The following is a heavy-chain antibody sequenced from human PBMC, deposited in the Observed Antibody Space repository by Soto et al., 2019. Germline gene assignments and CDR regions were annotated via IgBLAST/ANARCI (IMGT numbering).Heavy chain of an antibody. V-gene: IGHV3-23*01. CDR1: VVSVNSVD. J-gene: IGHJ6*02. D-gene: IGHD3-22*01. Sequence: ASLISCSGTSVVSVNSVDISGRRHAPRKQLEGVSAISGRGSSTYYADSVRARFTITRDNSTNTMYLQMNSLRSEDTAVYYCAKDSTYYYDSSGYPKQDYHYGLDVRGQGATVPGSS. CDR3: AKDSTYYYDSSGYPKQDYHYGLDV. CDR2: ISGRGSST.